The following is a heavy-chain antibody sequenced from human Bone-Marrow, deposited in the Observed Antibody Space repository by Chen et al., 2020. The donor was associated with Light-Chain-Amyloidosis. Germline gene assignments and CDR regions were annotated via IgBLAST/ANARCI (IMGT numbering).Heavy chain of an antibody. J-gene: IGHJ4*02. V-gene: IGHV5-51*01. Sequence: EVQLEQSGPEVKKPGESLTISCKGSGYTFPNYWIGWVRQMPGQGLEWMGVIYPDESDARYSPSFEGQVTISADKSITTAYLQWRSLKASDTAMYYCARRRDGYNFDYWGQGTLVTVSS. CDR1: GYTFPNYW. CDR2: IYPDESDA. CDR3: ARRRDGYNFDY. D-gene: IGHD5-12*01.